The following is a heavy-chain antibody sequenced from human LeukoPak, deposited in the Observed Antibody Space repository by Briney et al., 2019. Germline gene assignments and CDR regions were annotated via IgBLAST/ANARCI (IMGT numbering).Heavy chain of an antibody. J-gene: IGHJ5*02. V-gene: IGHV4-34*01. CDR2: INHSGSN. D-gene: IGHD3-10*01. CDR1: GGSFSGYY. CDR3: ARARITMVRGVITANWVDP. Sequence: SETLSLTCAVYGGSFSGYYWSWIRQPPGKGLEWIGEINHSGSNNYNPSLKRRVTISVSPSKNQFSLKLCSVNAADAAVYYCARARITMVRGVITANWVDPWGQGTLVTVSS.